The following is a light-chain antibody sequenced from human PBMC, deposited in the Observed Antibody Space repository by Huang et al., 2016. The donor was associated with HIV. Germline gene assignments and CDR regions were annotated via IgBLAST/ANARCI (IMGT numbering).Light chain of an antibody. V-gene: IGKV2-40*01. Sequence: EIVMTQTPLSLPVTPGEPASISCTCSQSLFHRDDGNTYLDWFLQKPGQSPQLLISSLAYRASGVPDRFSGSGSGTDFTLKIRRVEAEDVGVYYCMQRMGFPYTFGQGTKLEIK. CDR3: MQRMGFPYT. CDR1: QSLFHRDDGNTY. CDR2: SLA. J-gene: IGKJ2*01.